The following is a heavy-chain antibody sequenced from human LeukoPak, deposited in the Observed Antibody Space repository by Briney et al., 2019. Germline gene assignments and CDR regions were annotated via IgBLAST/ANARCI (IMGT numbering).Heavy chain of an antibody. J-gene: IGHJ4*02. CDR2: ISYDGSNE. CDR1: GFTFSSYA. CDR3: AKDEGDIVVVPAASSTLIAAAGTGYFDY. D-gene: IGHD2-2*01. V-gene: IGHV3-30*18. Sequence: GRSLRLSCTAPGFTFSSYAIHWIRQAPGKGLEWVAVISYDGSNEYYADSVKGRFTISRDNSKNTLYLQMNSLRAEDTAVYYCAKDEGDIVVVPAASSTLIAAAGTGYFDYWGQGTLVTVSS.